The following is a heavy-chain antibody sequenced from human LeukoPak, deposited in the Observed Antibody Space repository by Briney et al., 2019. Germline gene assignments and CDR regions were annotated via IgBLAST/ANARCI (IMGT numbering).Heavy chain of an antibody. Sequence: ASVKVSCKASGYTFTGYYMHWVRQAPGQGLEWMGWINPNSGGTNYAQKFQGRVTMTRDTSISTAYMELSRLRSDDTAVYYCARIPDYRFRHYFDYWGQGTLVTVSS. CDR1: GYTFTGYY. D-gene: IGHD5-12*01. CDR2: INPNSGGT. V-gene: IGHV1-2*02. J-gene: IGHJ4*02. CDR3: ARIPDYRFRHYFDY.